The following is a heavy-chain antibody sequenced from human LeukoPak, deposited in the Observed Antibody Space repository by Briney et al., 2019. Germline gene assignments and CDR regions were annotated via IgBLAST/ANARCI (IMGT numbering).Heavy chain of an antibody. CDR2: IYSYSGSS. Sequence: SETLSLTCNVSGGSISSYYWSWIRQPPGKGLEWIGYIYSYSGSSNYNPSLESRVTISVDTSKNQFSLKLSSVTAADTAVYYCARHSETYYFYWGQGTLVTVSS. V-gene: IGHV4-59*08. CDR3: ARHSETYYFY. J-gene: IGHJ4*02. CDR1: GGSISSYY. D-gene: IGHD1-26*01.